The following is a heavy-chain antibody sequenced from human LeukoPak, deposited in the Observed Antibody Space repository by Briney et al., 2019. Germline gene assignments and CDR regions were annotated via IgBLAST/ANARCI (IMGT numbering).Heavy chain of an antibody. Sequence: GGSLRLSCAASGFTFSTFGMHWVRQAPGKGLEWVAFIRYDGTTKYYADSVKGRFTISRDDSKDTLYLQMNSLRVEDTAVYFCAKESIASSGYSWQAVDYWGQGTLVTVSS. CDR3: AKESIASSGYSWQAVDY. CDR2: IRYDGTTK. V-gene: IGHV3-30*02. J-gene: IGHJ4*02. D-gene: IGHD3-22*01. CDR1: GFTFSTFG.